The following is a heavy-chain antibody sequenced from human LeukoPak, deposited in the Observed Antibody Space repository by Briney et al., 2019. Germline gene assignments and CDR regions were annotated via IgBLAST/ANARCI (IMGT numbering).Heavy chain of an antibody. CDR3: ARGITMVRGGTFY. CDR2: ISYDGSNK. Sequence: GGSLRLSCAASGFTFSSYAMHWVRQAPGKGLEWVAVISYDGSNKYYADSVKGRFTISRDNSKNTLYLQMNSLRAEDTAVYYRARGITMVRGGTFYWGQGTLVTVSS. J-gene: IGHJ4*02. CDR1: GFTFSSYA. D-gene: IGHD3-10*01. V-gene: IGHV3-30*04.